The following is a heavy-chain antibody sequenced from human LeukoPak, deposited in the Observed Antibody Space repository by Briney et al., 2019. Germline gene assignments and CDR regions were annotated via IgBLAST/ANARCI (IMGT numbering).Heavy chain of an antibody. CDR3: ARHVSPSSWYSKTRRHWFDP. CDR1: GGSISSYY. D-gene: IGHD6-13*01. V-gene: IGHV4-59*08. Sequence: PSETLSLTCTVSGGSISSYYWSWIRQPPGKGLKWIGYIYYSGSTNYNPSLKSRVTISVDTSKNQFSLKLSSVTAADTAVYYCARHVSPSSWYSKTRRHWFDPWGQGTLVTVSS. CDR2: IYYSGST. J-gene: IGHJ5*02.